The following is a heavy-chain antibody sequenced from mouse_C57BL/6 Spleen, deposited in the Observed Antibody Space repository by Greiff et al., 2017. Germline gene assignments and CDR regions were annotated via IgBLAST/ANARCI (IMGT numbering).Heavy chain of an antibody. CDR1: GYSITSGYY. J-gene: IGHJ4*01. Sequence: EVKLVESGPGLVKPSQSLPLTCSVTGYSITSGYYWNWIRQFPGNKLEWMGYISYDGSNNYNPSLKNRISINRDTSKNQFFLKLNSVTAEDTATYYCARDTTVYAMDYWGQGTSVTVSS. CDR3: ARDTTVYAMDY. D-gene: IGHD1-1*01. CDR2: ISYDGSN. V-gene: IGHV3-6*01.